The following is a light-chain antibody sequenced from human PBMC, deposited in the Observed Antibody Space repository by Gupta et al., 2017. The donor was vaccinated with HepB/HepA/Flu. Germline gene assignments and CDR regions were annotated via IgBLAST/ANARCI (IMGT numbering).Light chain of an antibody. Sequence: QSVLTQPPSASGTPGQRVTISCSGSSSNIGSNTVNWYQQLPGTAPKLLIYSNNQRPAGVPGRFSGSKSGTAASLAISGLQAEDEADYYCAAWDDSRNVVFGGGTKLTVL. J-gene: IGLJ2*01. V-gene: IGLV1-44*01. CDR1: SSNIGSNT. CDR2: SNN. CDR3: AAWDDSRNVV.